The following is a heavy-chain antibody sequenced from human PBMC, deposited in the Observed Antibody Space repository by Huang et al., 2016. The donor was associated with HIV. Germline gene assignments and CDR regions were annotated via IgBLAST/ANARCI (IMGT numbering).Heavy chain of an antibody. CDR3: ARQGGDCTSISCYLSWFDP. D-gene: IGHD2-2*01. CDR1: GGSVSSRNYY. CDR2: ICHSGTA. V-gene: IGHV4-39*01. Sequence: QLQLQESGPGLVKPSQNLSLTCTVFGGSVSSRNYYWAWIRQTPGKGVEWIGSICHSGTAYYNRSLKRRFSMIVDKSKNQFSLEVTSATAADSAIYYCARQGGDCTSISCYLSWFDPWGQGTLVTVSS. J-gene: IGHJ5*02.